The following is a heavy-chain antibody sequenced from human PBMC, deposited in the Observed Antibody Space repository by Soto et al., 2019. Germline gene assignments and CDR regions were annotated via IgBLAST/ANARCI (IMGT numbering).Heavy chain of an antibody. CDR2: IYTSGTT. Sequence: SETLSLTCTVSGRSMSGYYRSWIRQPAGERLEWIGRIYTSGTTDFNPSLKGRVTMSVDTSKNQFSLKLTSVTAADTALYYCAREDYYDTGYYVVWGQGTQVTVSS. CDR1: GRSMSGYY. J-gene: IGHJ4*02. V-gene: IGHV4-4*07. CDR3: AREDYYDTGYYVV. D-gene: IGHD3-9*01.